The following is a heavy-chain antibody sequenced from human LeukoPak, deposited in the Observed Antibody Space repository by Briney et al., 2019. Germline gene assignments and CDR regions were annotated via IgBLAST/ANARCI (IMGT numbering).Heavy chain of an antibody. CDR2: IYYSGST. D-gene: IGHD5-12*01. CDR3: ASVTRGYSGYDYGIDY. J-gene: IGHJ4*02. Sequence: SETLSLTCTVSGGSISSSSYYWGWLRQLPGTGLEWIGSIYYSGSTYYNPSLKSRVTISVDTSKNQFSLKLSSVTAADTAVYYCASVTRGYSGYDYGIDYWGQGTLVTVSS. V-gene: IGHV4-39*07. CDR1: GGSISSSSYY.